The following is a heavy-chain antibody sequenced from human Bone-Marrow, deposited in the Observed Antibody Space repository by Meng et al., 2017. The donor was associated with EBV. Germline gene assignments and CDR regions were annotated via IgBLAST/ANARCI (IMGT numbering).Heavy chain of an antibody. J-gene: IGHJ5*02. CDR1: VGSISSCCDY. Sequence: LPLQQPAPCVVSPSEPLSLTCPVSVGSISSCCDYWRCFSQSPGEEREGCGSVFYRGSTNYNPSLKGRVTISVETSKTHFSLNMNSLTAADTAVYFCARQGLLSTSGWFDTWGQGILVTVSS. V-gene: IGHV4-39*01. D-gene: IGHD2-15*01. CDR2: VFYRGST. CDR3: ARQGLLSTSGWFDT.